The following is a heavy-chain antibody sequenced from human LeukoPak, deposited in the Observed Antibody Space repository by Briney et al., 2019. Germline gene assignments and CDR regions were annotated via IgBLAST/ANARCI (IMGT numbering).Heavy chain of an antibody. CDR3: AREVVPAVFDY. Sequence: KPSETLSLTCAVYGGSFSGYYWSWIRQPPGKGLEWIGEINHSGSTNYNPSLKSRVTISVDKSKNQFSLKLSSVTAADTAVYYCAREVVPAVFDYWGQGTLVTVSS. V-gene: IGHV4-34*01. D-gene: IGHD2-2*01. J-gene: IGHJ4*02. CDR1: GGSFSGYY. CDR2: INHSGST.